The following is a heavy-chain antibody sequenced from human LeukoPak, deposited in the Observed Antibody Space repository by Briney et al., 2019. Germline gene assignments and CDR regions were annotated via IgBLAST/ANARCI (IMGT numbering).Heavy chain of an antibody. J-gene: IGHJ4*02. V-gene: IGHV3-7*01. CDR1: EFTFGSSW. CDR2: IKQDGSVK. CDR3: ARIGYSSSSFDY. Sequence: PGGSLRLSCAASEFTFGSSWTSWVREAPGKGLEWVANIKQDGSVKYYVDSLKGRFTISRDNAKNSMYLQMNSLRAEDTAVYYCARIGYSSSSFDYWGQGTLVTVPS. D-gene: IGHD6-13*01.